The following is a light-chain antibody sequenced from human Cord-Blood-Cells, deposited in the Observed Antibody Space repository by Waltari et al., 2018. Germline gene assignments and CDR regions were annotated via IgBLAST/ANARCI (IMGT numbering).Light chain of an antibody. CDR3: QQYYSTPYT. CDR1: QSVLYSSNNKNY. V-gene: IGKV4-1*01. J-gene: IGKJ2*01. Sequence: DIVMTQSPDSLAVSLGERATINCKSSQSVLYSSNNKNYLAWYQQKPGQPPKLLIYWASTRESGVPDRFSGSGSGTDFTLTIISLQAEDVAVYYCQQYYSTPYTFGRGTKLEIK. CDR2: WAS.